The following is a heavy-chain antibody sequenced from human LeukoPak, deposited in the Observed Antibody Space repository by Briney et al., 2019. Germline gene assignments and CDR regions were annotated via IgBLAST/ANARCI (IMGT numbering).Heavy chain of an antibody. CDR3: ARSREDCCGSFDP. Sequence: VGSLRLSCAASGFTFSSYGMSWVRQAPGKGLEWVSAISGSGGSTYYADSVKGRFTISRDNSKNTLYLQMNSLRAEDTAVYYCARSREDCCGSFDPWGQGTLVTVSS. CDR2: ISGSGGST. J-gene: IGHJ5*02. CDR1: GFTFSSYG. V-gene: IGHV3-23*01. D-gene: IGHD2-15*01.